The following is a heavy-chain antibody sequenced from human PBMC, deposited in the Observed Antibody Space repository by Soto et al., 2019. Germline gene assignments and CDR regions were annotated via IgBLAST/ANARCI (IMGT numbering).Heavy chain of an antibody. CDR3: ASDVPFIAAAGTGFDP. V-gene: IGHV1-2*02. D-gene: IGHD6-13*01. CDR1: GYTFTGYY. J-gene: IGHJ5*02. CDR2: INPNSGGT. Sequence: ASVKVSCKASGYTFTGYYMHWVRQAPGQGLEWMGWINPNSGGTNYAQKFQGRVTMTRDTSISTAYMELSRLRSDDTAVYYCASDVPFIAAAGTGFDPSGQVTIGTVSS.